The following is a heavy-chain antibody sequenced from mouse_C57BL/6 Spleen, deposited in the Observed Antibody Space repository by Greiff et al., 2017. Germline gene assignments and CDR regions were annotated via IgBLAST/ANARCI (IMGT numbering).Heavy chain of an antibody. CDR3: AGHELGCFDY. CDR2: FYPGSGSI. V-gene: IGHV1-62-2*01. J-gene: IGHJ2*01. D-gene: IGHD4-1*01. Sequence: QVQLQQPGAELVKPGASVKLSCKASGYTFTEYTIHWVNQRPGQGLEWIGWFYPGSGSIKYNEKFKDKATLTVDKSSSTAYMGLSRLASEDSAVYICAGHELGCFDYWGQGTTLTVSS. CDR1: GYTFTEYT.